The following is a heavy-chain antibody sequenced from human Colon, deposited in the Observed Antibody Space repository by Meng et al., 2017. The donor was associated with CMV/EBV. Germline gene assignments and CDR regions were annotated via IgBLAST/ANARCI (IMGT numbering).Heavy chain of an antibody. Sequence: YKFRQYGISWVRQAPGQGLEWVGRIMAYNYKTDLAKKFQGRVTVTLDLSTDTAFLELRSLRYDDTAIYYCAKDQDGDYSNYQHFDYWGQGTLVTVSS. CDR1: YKFRQYG. J-gene: IGHJ4*02. D-gene: IGHD4-11*01. V-gene: IGHV1-18*01. CDR3: AKDQDGDYSNYQHFDY. CDR2: IMAYNYKT.